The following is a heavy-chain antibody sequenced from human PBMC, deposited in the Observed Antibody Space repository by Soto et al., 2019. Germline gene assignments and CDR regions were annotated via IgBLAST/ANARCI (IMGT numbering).Heavy chain of an antibody. CDR3: ARHPDDYYSGYDY. V-gene: IGHV4-59*08. CDR1: GGSISSYY. D-gene: IGHD5-12*01. CDR2: IYYSGST. Sequence: SETLSLTCTVSGGSISSYYWSWIRQPPGKGLEWIGYIYYSGSTNYNPSLKSRVTISVDTSKNQFSLKLSSVTAADTAVYYCARHPDDYYSGYDYWGQGTLVTVSS. J-gene: IGHJ4*02.